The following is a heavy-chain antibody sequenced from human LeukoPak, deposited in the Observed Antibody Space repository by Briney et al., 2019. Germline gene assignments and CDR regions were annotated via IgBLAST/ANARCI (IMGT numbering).Heavy chain of an antibody. CDR3: AKHYMGSYDNRALDS. CDR1: GGSISTSNYY. D-gene: IGHD3-10*01. Sequence: SETLSLTCTVSGGSISTSNYYWGWIRQPPGKGLEWIGNIFYSWSTYYSPSLKSRVTISLDTSRNQFSLKLNSVTAADTAVYYCAKHYMGSYDNRALDSWGQGTLVTVSS. CDR2: IFYSWST. J-gene: IGHJ4*02. V-gene: IGHV4-39*01.